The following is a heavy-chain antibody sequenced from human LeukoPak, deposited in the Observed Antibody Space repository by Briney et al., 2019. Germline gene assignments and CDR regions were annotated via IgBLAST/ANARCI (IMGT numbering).Heavy chain of an antibody. J-gene: IGHJ4*02. CDR3: ARVGHGIIPHFDY. Sequence: SETLTLTCTVSGGSISSYYWSWLGQPPGKRLEWLGYIYYSGSTNYSPSLKSRVTISVDTSKNQFSLKLSSVTAADTAVYYCARVGHGIIPHFDYWGQGTLVTVSS. CDR1: GGSISSYY. V-gene: IGHV4-59*01. D-gene: IGHD3-3*01. CDR2: IYYSGST.